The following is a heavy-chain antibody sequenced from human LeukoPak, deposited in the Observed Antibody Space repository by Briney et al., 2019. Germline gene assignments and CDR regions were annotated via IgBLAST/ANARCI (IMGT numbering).Heavy chain of an antibody. CDR2: TYYRSKRSN. D-gene: IGHD6-6*01. J-gene: IGHJ6*03. Sequence: SQTLSLTCAISGDSVSSNSATWNWIRHSPSRDLEVLGRTYYRSKRSNDYAVSVKSRITINPDTSKNQFSLQLNSVTPEDTAVYYCARRTTSSMGSYSSYYIDVWGSGTTVTVSS. CDR1: GDSVSSNSAT. CDR3: ARRTTSSMGSYSSYYIDV. V-gene: IGHV6-1*01.